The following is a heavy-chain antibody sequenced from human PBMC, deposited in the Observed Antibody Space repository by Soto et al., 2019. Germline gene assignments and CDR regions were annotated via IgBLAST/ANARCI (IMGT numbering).Heavy chain of an antibody. V-gene: IGHV3-21*01. Sequence: EVQCVESGGGMVQSGGCLRLSCVPSGFTFRGYNMHWVRRAPGTGLGWVSPIRSSSSFKSYADSVRGRFTISRDNAKNSLYLQMNSLRAEDTAVDHCARGISVTFDYSGQGTLVTVSS. CDR2: IRSSSSFK. J-gene: IGHJ4*02. CDR3: ARGISVTFDY. D-gene: IGHD6-19*01. CDR1: GFTFRGYN.